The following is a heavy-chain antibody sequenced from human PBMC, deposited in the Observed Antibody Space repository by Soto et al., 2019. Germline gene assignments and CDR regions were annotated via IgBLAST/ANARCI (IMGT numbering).Heavy chain of an antibody. V-gene: IGHV3-30*18. CDR1: GFTFSSYG. CDR3: AKGAGYYDSSGYF. D-gene: IGHD3-22*01. Sequence: QVQLVESGGGVVQPGRSLRLSCAASGFTFSSYGMHWVRQAPGKGLEWVAVISYDGSNKYYADSVKGRFTISRDNSKNTLYLQMNSLRAEDTAVYYCAKGAGYYDSSGYFWGQGTLVTVSS. CDR2: ISYDGSNK. J-gene: IGHJ4*02.